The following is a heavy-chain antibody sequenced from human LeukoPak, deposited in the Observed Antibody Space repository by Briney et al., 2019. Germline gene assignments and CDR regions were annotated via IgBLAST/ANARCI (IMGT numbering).Heavy chain of an antibody. CDR3: ARGVMRYSSGWGPGFDY. J-gene: IGHJ4*02. D-gene: IGHD6-19*01. V-gene: IGHV4-31*03. CDR2: IYYSGST. Sequence: PSETLSLTCTVSGGSISSGGYYWSWIRQHPGKGLEWIGYIYYSGSTYYNPSLKSRVTISVDTSKNQFSLKLSSVTAADTAVYYCARGVMRYSSGWGPGFDYWGQGTLVTVSS. CDR1: GGSISSGGYY.